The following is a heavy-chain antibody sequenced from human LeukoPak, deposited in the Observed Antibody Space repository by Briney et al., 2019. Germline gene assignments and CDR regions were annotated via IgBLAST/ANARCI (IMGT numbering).Heavy chain of an antibody. CDR3: AKDIGGSGSPHVTQDYYYGMDV. CDR1: GFTFDDYA. D-gene: IGHD3-10*01. V-gene: IGHV3-43D*03. CDR2: ISWDGGST. Sequence: AGGSLRLSCAASGFTFDDYAMHWVRQAPGKGLEWVSLISWDGGSTYYADSVKGRFTISRDNSKNSLYLQMNSLRAEDTALYYCAKDIGGSGSPHVTQDYYYGMDVWGQGTTVTVSS. J-gene: IGHJ6*02.